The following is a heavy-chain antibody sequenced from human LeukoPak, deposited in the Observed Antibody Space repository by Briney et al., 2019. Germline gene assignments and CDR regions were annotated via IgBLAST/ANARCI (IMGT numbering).Heavy chain of an antibody. D-gene: IGHD3-9*01. Sequence: KASETLSLTCTVSGGSISSYYWSWIRQPPGKGLEWIGYIYYSGSTNYNPSLKSRVTISVDTSKNQFSLKLSSVTAADTAVYYCARDTFTGSAYYYYGMDVWGQGNTVTVPS. CDR3: ARDTFTGSAYYYYGMDV. CDR2: IYYSGST. V-gene: IGHV4-59*01. CDR1: GGSISSYY. J-gene: IGHJ6*02.